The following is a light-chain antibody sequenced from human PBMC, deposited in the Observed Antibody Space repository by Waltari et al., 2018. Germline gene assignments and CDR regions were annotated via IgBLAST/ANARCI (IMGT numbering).Light chain of an antibody. J-gene: IGKJ2*01. CDR1: ECISNY. CDR2: AAS. V-gene: IGKV1-17*03. Sequence: DIQMTQSPSAMSASVGDRVPITCRASECISNYLAWFHQKPGQVTKRLIYAASSLQSGVPSRFSGSGSGTEVTLTISSLQPEDFATYDCLQHHTYPRTFGQGTKLEIK. CDR3: LQHHTYPRT.